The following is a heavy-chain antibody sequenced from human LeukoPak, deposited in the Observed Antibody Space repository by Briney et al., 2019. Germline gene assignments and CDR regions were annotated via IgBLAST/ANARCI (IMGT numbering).Heavy chain of an antibody. CDR3: AKDLYYDILTGFTFDY. Sequence: GGSLRLSCAASGFTFSSYGMHWVRQAPGKGVEWVAFIRYDGSNKYYADSVKGRFTISRDNAKTSLYLQMNSLRAEDTALYYCAKDLYYDILTGFTFDYWGQGTLVTVSS. CDR1: GFTFSSYG. J-gene: IGHJ4*02. V-gene: IGHV3-30*02. CDR2: IRYDGSNK. D-gene: IGHD3-9*01.